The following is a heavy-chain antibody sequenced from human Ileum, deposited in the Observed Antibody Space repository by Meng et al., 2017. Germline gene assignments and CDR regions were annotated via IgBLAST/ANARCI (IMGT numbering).Heavy chain of an antibody. Sequence: QVQLVQSGAEVMKPGAAVKVSCRASGYTFTSYFLHWARQAPGQGLDWLGTINPNNGETSYAQRFQGRVTLTRDTSTTTVYMELSSLGSEDTAVYYCASAQSPGHFDYLGQGILVTVSS. CDR3: ASAQSPGHFDY. D-gene: IGHD4-11*01. V-gene: IGHV1-46*01. CDR1: GYTFTSYF. J-gene: IGHJ4*02. CDR2: INPNNGET.